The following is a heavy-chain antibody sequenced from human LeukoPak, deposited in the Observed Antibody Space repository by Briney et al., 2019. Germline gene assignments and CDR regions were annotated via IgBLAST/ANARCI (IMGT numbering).Heavy chain of an antibody. J-gene: IGHJ5*02. Sequence: EASVKVSCKVSGYTLTELSMHWVRQAPGKGLEWMGGFGPEDGETIYAQKFQGRVTMTEDTSTDTAYMELSSLRSEDTAVYYCATDYPGGNSSWGQGTLVTVSS. V-gene: IGHV1-24*01. CDR1: GYTLTELS. CDR2: FGPEDGET. CDR3: ATDYPGGNSS. D-gene: IGHD2-21*02.